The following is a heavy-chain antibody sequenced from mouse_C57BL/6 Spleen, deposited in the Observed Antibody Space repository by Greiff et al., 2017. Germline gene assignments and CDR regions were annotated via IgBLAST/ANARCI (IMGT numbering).Heavy chain of an antibody. J-gene: IGHJ4*01. CDR2: IWSDGST. CDR3: ARHRGYGNAMDY. Sequence: VKLMESGPGLVAPSQSLSITCTVSGFSLTSYGVHWVRQPPGKGLEWLVVIWSDGSTTYNSALKSRLSISKDNSKSQVFLKMNSLQTDDTAMYYCARHRGYGNAMDYWGQGTSVTVSS. D-gene: IGHD2-2*01. CDR1: GFSLTSYG. V-gene: IGHV2-6-1*01.